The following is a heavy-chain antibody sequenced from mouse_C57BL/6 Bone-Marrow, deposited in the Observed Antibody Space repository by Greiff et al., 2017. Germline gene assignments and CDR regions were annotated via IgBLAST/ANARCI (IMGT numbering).Heavy chain of an antibody. V-gene: IGHV1-53*01. Sequence: VQLQQPGTELAQPGASVKLSCKPSGYPFTSSWIHWVKQRPGQGLEWIGNLTPSNGGPHYNEQFKCKATLTADKSSSTAYMQVSSLRSEDSAVYYCASDSWCAYWGQVTLVTVSA. CDR2: LTPSNGGP. CDR3: ASDSWCAY. CDR1: GYPFTSSW. J-gene: IGHJ3*01. D-gene: IGHD3-1*01.